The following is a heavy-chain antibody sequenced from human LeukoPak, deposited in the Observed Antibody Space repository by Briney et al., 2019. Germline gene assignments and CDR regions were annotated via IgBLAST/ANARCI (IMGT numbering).Heavy chain of an antibody. J-gene: IGHJ4*02. CDR2: ISSSSSYI. D-gene: IGHD6-13*01. Sequence: TGGSLRLSCAASGFTFSSYSMNWVRQAPGKGPEWVSSISSSSSYIYYADSVKGRFTISRDNAKNSLYLQMNSLRAEDTAVYYCARNSMQLVLNYFDYWGQGTLVTVSS. V-gene: IGHV3-21*01. CDR1: GFTFSSYS. CDR3: ARNSMQLVLNYFDY.